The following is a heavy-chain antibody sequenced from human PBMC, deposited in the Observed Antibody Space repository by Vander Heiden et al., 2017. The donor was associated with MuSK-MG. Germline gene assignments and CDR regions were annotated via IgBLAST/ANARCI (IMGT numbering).Heavy chain of an antibody. CDR3: ARGVGRGSYSYAFDI. Sequence: QVQLVQSGAEVKKPGASVKVSCKASGYTFTGYYMHWVRQAPGQGLEWMGWINPNSGGTNYAQKFQGRVTMTRDTSISTAYMELSRLRSDDTAVYYCARGVGRGSYSYAFDIWGQGTMVTVSS. V-gene: IGHV1-2*02. CDR1: GYTFTGYY. CDR2: INPNSGGT. J-gene: IGHJ3*02. D-gene: IGHD1-26*01.